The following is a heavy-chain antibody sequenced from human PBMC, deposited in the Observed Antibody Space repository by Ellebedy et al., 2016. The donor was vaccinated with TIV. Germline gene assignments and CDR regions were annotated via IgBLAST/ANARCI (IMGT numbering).Heavy chain of an antibody. CDR1: GFIFSHYH. V-gene: IGHV3-33*01. Sequence: PGGSLRLSCAPSGFIFSHYHMHWVRQAPGKGLEWVALIWSDVSEEYYAASVKGRFTLSRDNSKNTLYLQMNSLTAKDTAVDYCAREVHGGQGDMDVWGQGTTVTVSS. CDR3: AREVHGGQGDMDV. D-gene: IGHD3-10*01. CDR2: IWSDVSEE. J-gene: IGHJ6*02.